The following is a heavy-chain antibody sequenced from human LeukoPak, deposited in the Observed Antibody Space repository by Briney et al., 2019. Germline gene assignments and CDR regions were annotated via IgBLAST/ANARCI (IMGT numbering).Heavy chain of an antibody. CDR1: GGSISSGGYY. CDR2: IYYSGST. D-gene: IGHD5-12*01. CDR3: ATDGYSGYDSRY. Sequence: TLSLTCTVSGGSISSGGYYWSWIRQHPGKGLEWIGYIYYSGSTYYNPSLKNRLTISVDTSKNQFSLKLSSVTAADTAVYYCATDGYSGYDSRYWGQGTLVTVSS. J-gene: IGHJ4*02. V-gene: IGHV4-31*03.